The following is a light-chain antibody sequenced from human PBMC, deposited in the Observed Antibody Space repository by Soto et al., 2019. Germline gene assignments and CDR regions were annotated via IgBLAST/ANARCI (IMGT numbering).Light chain of an antibody. V-gene: IGKV1-39*01. CDR3: QQSHVTLRT. J-gene: IGKJ1*01. CDR1: QGIRSS. Sequence: DIQMTQSPSSLSASVGDRVTITCRASQGIRSSLNWYLQKPGKAPKLLIYAASSLQSGVPSRFSGSGSGTDFTLTISSLQPEDFATYYCQQSHVTLRTFGQGTKVEIK. CDR2: AAS.